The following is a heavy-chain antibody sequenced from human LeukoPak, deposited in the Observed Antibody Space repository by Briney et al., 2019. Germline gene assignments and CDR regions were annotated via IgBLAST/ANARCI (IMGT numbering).Heavy chain of an antibody. J-gene: IGHJ5*01. CDR1: GGSITSHF. CDR3: ARLVWLGESPGSWFDS. D-gene: IGHD3-10*01. Sequence: SETLSLTCSVSGGSITSHFWSWIRQPPGKGLEWIGYIHYSGSTNYNPSLKSRVTISPDTSKNQLFLKLNSVTTADTAVYYCARLVWLGESPGSWFDSWGQGTLVTVSS. CDR2: IHYSGST. V-gene: IGHV4-59*11.